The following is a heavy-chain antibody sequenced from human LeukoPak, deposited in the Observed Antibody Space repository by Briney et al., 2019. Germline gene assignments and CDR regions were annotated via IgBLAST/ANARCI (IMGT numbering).Heavy chain of an antibody. CDR3: AKDHYSSYGMDV. D-gene: IGHD4-11*01. V-gene: IGHV3-30*18. Sequence: GRSLRLSCAASGFTFSTYAMHWVRQAPDKGLEWVAIISGDGRNTNYLDSVEGRFTISRDNSKNTLYLQVDSLRGEDTALYYCAKDHYSSYGMDVWGQGTTVIVSS. J-gene: IGHJ6*02. CDR2: ISGDGRNT. CDR1: GFTFSTYA.